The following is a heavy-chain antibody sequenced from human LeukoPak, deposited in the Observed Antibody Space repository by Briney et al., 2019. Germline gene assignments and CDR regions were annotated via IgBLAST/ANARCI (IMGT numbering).Heavy chain of an antibody. V-gene: IGHV4-38-2*01. D-gene: IGHD5-12*01. CDR1: GYSITSGYF. J-gene: IGHJ4*02. Sequence: SETLSLTCAVSGYSITSGYFWGWIRQPPGKGLEWIGTIYHSGSTYYNPSLKSRVTISVDTSKNQFSLKLSSVTAADTAVYFCAKSGYDYPPYFDYWGQGTLVTVSS. CDR3: AKSGYDYPPYFDY. CDR2: IYHSGST.